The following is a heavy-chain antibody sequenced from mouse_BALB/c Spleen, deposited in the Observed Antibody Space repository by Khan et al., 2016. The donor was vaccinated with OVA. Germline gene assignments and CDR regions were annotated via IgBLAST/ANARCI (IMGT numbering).Heavy chain of an antibody. D-gene: IGHD1-1*01. J-gene: IGHJ3*01. Sequence: EVELVESGGDLVKPGGSLKLSCAASGFTFSTYGMPWVRQTPDKRLEWVATISSGGSYTFYPDSVKGRFTISRDNANNTLYLQMTSLKSDDTAMYLCSRLAYYYGRGGFAFWGQGTLVTVSA. CDR1: GFTFSTYG. V-gene: IGHV5-6*01. CDR3: SRLAYYYGRGGFAF. CDR2: ISSGGSYT.